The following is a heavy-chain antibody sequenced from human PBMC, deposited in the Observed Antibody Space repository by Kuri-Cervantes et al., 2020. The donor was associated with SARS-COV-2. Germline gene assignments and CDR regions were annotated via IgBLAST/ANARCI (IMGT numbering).Heavy chain of an antibody. CDR2: IYHSGST. V-gene: IGHV4-4*02. Sequence: SETLSLTCAVSGGSISSSNWWSWVRQPPGKGLEWVGEIYHSGSTNYNPSLKSRVTISVDKSKNQSSLKLSSVTAADTAVYYCAKSSVLRFLEWLLRGVGFDYWGQGTLVTVSS. CDR1: GGSISSSNW. CDR3: AKSSVLRFLEWLLRGVGFDY. J-gene: IGHJ4*02. D-gene: IGHD3-3*01.